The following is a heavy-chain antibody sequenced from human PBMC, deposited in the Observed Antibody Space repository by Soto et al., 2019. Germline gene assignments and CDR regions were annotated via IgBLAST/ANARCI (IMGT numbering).Heavy chain of an antibody. V-gene: IGHV1-18*04. CDR3: ARLSTGTRANDY. CDR2: ISAYNGNT. D-gene: IGHD1-7*01. CDR1: GYTFTSYG. Sequence: ASVKVSCQASGYTFTSYGISWVGQAPGQGLEWMGCISAYNGNTNYAQKLQGRVTMTTDTSTSTAYMELRGLRSDDTAVYYCARLSTGTRANDYWGQGTLVTVSS. J-gene: IGHJ4*02.